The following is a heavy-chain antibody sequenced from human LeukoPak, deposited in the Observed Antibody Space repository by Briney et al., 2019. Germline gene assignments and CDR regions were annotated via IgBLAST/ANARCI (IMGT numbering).Heavy chain of an antibody. J-gene: IGHJ5*02. CDR1: GFTFSSYW. CDR2: IKQDGSEK. D-gene: IGHD6-13*01. V-gene: IGHV3-7*01. CDR3: ARVSSSWYEGNWFDP. Sequence: GGSLRLSCAASGFTFSSYWMSWVRQAPGKGLEWVANIKQDGSEKYYVDSVEGRFTIFRDNAKNSLYLQMNSLRAEDTAVYYCARVSSSWYEGNWFDPWGQGTLVTVSS.